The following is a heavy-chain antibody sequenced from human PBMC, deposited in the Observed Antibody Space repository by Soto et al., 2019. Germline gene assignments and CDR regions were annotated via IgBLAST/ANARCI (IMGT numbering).Heavy chain of an antibody. Sequence: EVQLVESGGGLVKPGGSLRLSCAASGFTFSNAWMSWVRQAPGKGLEWVGRIKSKTDGGTTDYAAPVKGRFTISRDDSKNTLYLQMNSLKTEDTAVYYCTTEPPSAPRRYFDWLFGQATRNDAFDIWGQGTMVTVSS. V-gene: IGHV3-15*01. J-gene: IGHJ3*02. CDR2: IKSKTDGGTT. CDR3: TTEPPSAPRRYFDWLFGQATRNDAFDI. D-gene: IGHD3-9*01. CDR1: GFTFSNAW.